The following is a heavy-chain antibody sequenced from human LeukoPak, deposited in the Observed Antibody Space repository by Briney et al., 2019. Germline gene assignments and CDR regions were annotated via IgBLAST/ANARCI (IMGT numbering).Heavy chain of an antibody. V-gene: IGHV4-4*02. CDR3: ARQTGSGLFIVP. J-gene: IGHJ4*02. CDR2: IYHSGST. CDR1: GGSISSSNW. D-gene: IGHD3/OR15-3a*01. Sequence: SGTLSLTCAVSGGSISSSNWWSWVRQPPGKGLEWFGEIYHSGSTNYDPSLKSRVTISVDTSKNQFSLKLTSVTAADTAVYYCARQTGSGLFIVPGGQGTLVTVSS.